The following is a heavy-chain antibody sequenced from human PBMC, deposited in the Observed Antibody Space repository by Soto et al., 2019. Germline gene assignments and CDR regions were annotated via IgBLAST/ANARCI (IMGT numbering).Heavy chain of an antibody. J-gene: IGHJ4*02. CDR3: TTGIFTLWFGPVSRVGY. CDR1: GFTFSNAW. D-gene: IGHD3-10*01. CDR2: IKSKTDGGTT. V-gene: IGHV3-15*01. Sequence: PGGSLRLSCTASGFTFSNAWMSWVRQAPGKGLEWVGRIKSKTDGGTTDHAAPVKGRFTISRDDSKNTLYLQMNSLKTEDTAVYYCTTGIFTLWFGPVSRVGYWGQGTLVTVSS.